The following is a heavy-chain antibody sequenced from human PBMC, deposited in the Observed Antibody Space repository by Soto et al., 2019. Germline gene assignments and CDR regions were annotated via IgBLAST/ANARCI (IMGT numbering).Heavy chain of an antibody. Sequence: GGSLRLSCAASGFTFSSYWMSWVRQAPGKGLEWVANIKQDGSEKYYVDSVKGRFTISRDNAKNSLYLQMNSLRAEDTAVYYCAKEESITIFGVVGSRYYYYGMDVWGQGTTVTVSS. CDR1: GFTFSSYW. V-gene: IGHV3-7*01. CDR3: AKEESITIFGVVGSRYYYYGMDV. D-gene: IGHD3-3*01. J-gene: IGHJ6*02. CDR2: IKQDGSEK.